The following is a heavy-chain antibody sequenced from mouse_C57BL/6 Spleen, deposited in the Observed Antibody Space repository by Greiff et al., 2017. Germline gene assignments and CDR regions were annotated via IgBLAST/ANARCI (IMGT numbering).Heavy chain of an antibody. CDR1: GYTFTDYE. Sequence: VKVVESGAELVRPGASVTLSCKASGYTFTDYEMHWVKQTPVHGLEWIGAIDPETGGTAYNQKFKGKAILTADKSSSTAYMELRSLTSEDSAVYYCTRSGSYFDYWGQGTTLTVSS. J-gene: IGHJ2*01. V-gene: IGHV1-15*01. CDR3: TRSGSYFDY. CDR2: IDPETGGT.